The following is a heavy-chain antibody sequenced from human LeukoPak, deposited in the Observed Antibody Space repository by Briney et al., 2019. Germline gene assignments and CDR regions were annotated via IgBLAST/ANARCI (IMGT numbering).Heavy chain of an antibody. CDR3: ARDNPPFCNGGTCYSY. D-gene: IGHD2-15*01. J-gene: IGHJ4*02. CDR2: IIPILNIA. V-gene: IGHV1-69*04. CDR1: GGTFSSYA. Sequence: SVKVSCKASGGTFSSYAISWVRLAPGQGLEWMGRIIPILNIANYAQKFQGRVTIVADGSTSTAYMELSSLRSEDTAVYYCARDNPPFCNGGTCYSYWGQGTLVTVSS.